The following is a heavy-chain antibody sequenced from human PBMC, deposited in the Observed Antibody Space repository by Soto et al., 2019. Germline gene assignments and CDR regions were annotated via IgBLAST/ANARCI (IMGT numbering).Heavy chain of an antibody. V-gene: IGHV3-30-3*01. CDR2: ISYDGSNK. CDR3: AREGRIAGGFDY. Sequence: QVQLVESGGGVVQPGGSLRLSCAASGFIFSSYAMHWVRQAPGKGLEWVAVISYDGSNKYYAESVKGRFTISRDNSKNTLYLQMNSLRAEDTAVYYCAREGRIAGGFDYWGQGTLVTVSS. D-gene: IGHD1-20*01. CDR1: GFIFSSYA. J-gene: IGHJ4*02.